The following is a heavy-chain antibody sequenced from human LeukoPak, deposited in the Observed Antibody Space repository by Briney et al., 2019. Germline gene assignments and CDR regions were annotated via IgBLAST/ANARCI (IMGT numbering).Heavy chain of an antibody. V-gene: IGHV4-39*07. D-gene: IGHD1-26*01. CDR3: ASSVGSTDY. J-gene: IGHJ4*02. CDR2: INHRGST. Sequence: SETLSLTCTVSGGSISSSSYYWGWIRQPPGKGLEWIGEINHRGSTNLNPSLKSRVTLSVDTSKYQFSLKLTSVTAADAAVYYCASSVGSTDYWGQGTLVTVSS. CDR1: GGSISSSSYY.